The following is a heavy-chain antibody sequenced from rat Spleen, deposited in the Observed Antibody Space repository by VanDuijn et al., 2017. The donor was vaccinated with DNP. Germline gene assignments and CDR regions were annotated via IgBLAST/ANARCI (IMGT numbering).Heavy chain of an antibody. Sequence: EVKLVESGGGLVQPGRSLKLSCAASGFNFNDYWMGWVRQAPGKGLEWMGEIKQDSSVVNHNPSLRDRFTISRDNAQNSLYLQMNSLGSADTATYYCVTRGTGSDNWFAYWGQGTLVTVSS. V-gene: IGHV4-2*01. CDR1: GFNFNDYW. D-gene: IGHD5-1*01. J-gene: IGHJ3*01. CDR2: IKQDSSVV. CDR3: VTRGTGSDNWFAY.